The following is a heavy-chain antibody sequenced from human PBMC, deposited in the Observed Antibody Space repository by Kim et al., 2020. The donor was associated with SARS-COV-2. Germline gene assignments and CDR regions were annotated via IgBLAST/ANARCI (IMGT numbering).Heavy chain of an antibody. CDR1: GFTFSSYS. D-gene: IGHD2-2*01. J-gene: IGHJ6*02. Sequence: GGSLRLSCAASGFTFSSYSMNWVRQAPGKGLEWVSYISSSSSTIYYADSVKGRFTISRDNAKNSLYLQMNSLRDEDTAVYYCARDHCSSTSCYHLYYYYGMAVWGQGTPVTVSS. V-gene: IGHV3-48*02. CDR2: ISSSSSTI. CDR3: ARDHCSSTSCYHLYYYYGMAV.